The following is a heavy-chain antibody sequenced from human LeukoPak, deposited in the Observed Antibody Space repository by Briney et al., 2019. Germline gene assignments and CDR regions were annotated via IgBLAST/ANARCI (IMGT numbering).Heavy chain of an antibody. CDR2: ISSSSSYI. Sequence: GGSLRLSCAASGFTFSSYSMNWVRQAPGKGLEWVSSISSSSSYIYYADSVEGRFTISRDNAKNSLYLQMNSLRAEDTAVYYCARGTAMVTGWFDPWGQGTLVTVSS. CDR1: GFTFSSYS. D-gene: IGHD5-18*01. CDR3: ARGTAMVTGWFDP. V-gene: IGHV3-21*01. J-gene: IGHJ5*02.